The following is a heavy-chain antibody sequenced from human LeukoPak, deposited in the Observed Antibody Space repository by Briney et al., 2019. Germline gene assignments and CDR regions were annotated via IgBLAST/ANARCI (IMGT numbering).Heavy chain of an antibody. CDR3: ASSGYQGSDFDL. CDR2: IWYDGSNK. CDR1: GFTFSTYG. Sequence: GGSLRLSCAASGFTFSTYGMHWVRQAPGKGLEWVAVIWYDGSNKYADSVKGRFTISRDNSKNTLYFQMNSLRVEDTAVYYCASSGYQGSDFDLWGRGTPVTVSS. V-gene: IGHV3-33*03. J-gene: IGHJ2*01. D-gene: IGHD3-22*01.